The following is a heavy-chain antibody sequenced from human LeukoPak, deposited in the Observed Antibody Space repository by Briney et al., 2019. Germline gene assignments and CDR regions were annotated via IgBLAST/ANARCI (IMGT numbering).Heavy chain of an antibody. D-gene: IGHD1-26*01. CDR1: GFTFSSYA. J-gene: IGHJ4*02. Sequence: GGSLRLSCAASGFTFSSYAMSWVRQAPGKRLEWVSAISGSGGSTYYADSVKGRFTISRDNSKNTLYLQMNSLRAEDTAVYYCAKLGGSYYDFDYWGQGTLVTVSS. V-gene: IGHV3-23*01. CDR3: AKLGGSYYDFDY. CDR2: ISGSGGST.